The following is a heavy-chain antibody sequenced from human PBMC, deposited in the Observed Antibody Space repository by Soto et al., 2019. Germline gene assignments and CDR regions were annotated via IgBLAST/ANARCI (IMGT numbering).Heavy chain of an antibody. Sequence: GXSVKVSCKASGYTFTSYYMHWVRQAPGQGLEWMGIINPSGGSTSYAQKFQGRVTMTRDTSTSTVYMELSSLRSEDTAVYYCARDRVVLMVYAILSGLRPYGMDVWGQGTTVTVS. D-gene: IGHD2-8*01. CDR1: GYTFTSYY. CDR2: INPSGGST. J-gene: IGHJ6*02. V-gene: IGHV1-46*01. CDR3: ARDRVVLMVYAILSGLRPYGMDV.